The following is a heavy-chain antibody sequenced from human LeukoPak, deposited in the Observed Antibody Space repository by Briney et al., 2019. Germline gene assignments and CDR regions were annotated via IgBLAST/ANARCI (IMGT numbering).Heavy chain of an antibody. Sequence: SETLSLTCAVSGGSISSTYWWSWVRPPPGKGLEWIGEVYHSGSTNYNPSLESRVTISLDKSKNQFSLKLSSVTAADTAVYYCARDVKVGATYFGQGTLVTVSS. D-gene: IGHD1-26*01. CDR1: GGSISSTYW. V-gene: IGHV4-4*02. CDR3: ARDVKVGATY. CDR2: VYHSGST. J-gene: IGHJ4*02.